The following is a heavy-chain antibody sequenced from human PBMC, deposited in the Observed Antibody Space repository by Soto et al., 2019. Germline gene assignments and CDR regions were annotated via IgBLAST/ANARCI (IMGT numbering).Heavy chain of an antibody. CDR3: AMLGGWSGGSSGMDV. V-gene: IGHV3-72*01. D-gene: IGHD6-19*01. CDR1: GLIFSDYH. J-gene: IGHJ6*02. Sequence: PGGSLRLSCAASGLIFSDYHMDWVRQAPGKGLEWCGRIRRKANSYTTEYAASVKGRFTISRDDSKNSLYLQMNSLKSEDTAVYYCAMLGGWSGGSSGMDVWGQGTTVTVSS. CDR2: IRRKANSYTT.